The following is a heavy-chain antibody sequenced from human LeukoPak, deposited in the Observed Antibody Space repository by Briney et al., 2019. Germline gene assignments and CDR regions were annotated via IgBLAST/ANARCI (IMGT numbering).Heavy chain of an antibody. V-gene: IGHV4-39*01. CDR1: GGSISSNGHY. J-gene: IGHJ4*02. CDR2: IYYSGST. D-gene: IGHD3-22*01. CDR3: ARRTVTRAEYYYDSGDYYMFFDY. Sequence: SETLSLTCTVSGGSISSNGHYWGWIRQPPGKGLEWIGSIYYSGSTYYNPSLKSRGTISVDTSKNQFSLKLSSVTAADKAVYYCARRTVTRAEYYYDSGDYYMFFDYWGQGTLVTVSS.